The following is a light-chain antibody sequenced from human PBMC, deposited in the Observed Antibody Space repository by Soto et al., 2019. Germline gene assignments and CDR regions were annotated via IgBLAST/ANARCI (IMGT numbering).Light chain of an antibody. CDR2: SNN. J-gene: IGLJ1*01. Sequence: QSVLTQPPSASGTPGQRVTISCSGSSSNIGSTSVNWYQHLPGTAPKLLIYSNNQRPSGVPDRFSGSKSGTSASLAISGLQSEDEADYYCAAWDDSLKGFYVFGTGTKVTVL. CDR3: AAWDDSLKGFYV. V-gene: IGLV1-44*01. CDR1: SSNIGSTS.